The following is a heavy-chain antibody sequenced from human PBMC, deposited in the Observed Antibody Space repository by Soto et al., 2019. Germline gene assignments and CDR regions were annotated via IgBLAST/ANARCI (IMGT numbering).Heavy chain of an antibody. V-gene: IGHV3-21*01. Sequence: EVQLVESGGGLVQPGGSLRLSCAASGFTFSSYSMNWVRQAPGKGLEWVSSISSSSSYIYYADSVKGRFTISRDNAKNSLYLQMNSLRAEDTAVYYCARDSFLTGTTGDYFDYWGQGTLVTVSS. CDR3: ARDSFLTGTTGDYFDY. CDR2: ISSSSSYI. J-gene: IGHJ4*02. D-gene: IGHD1-7*01. CDR1: GFTFSSYS.